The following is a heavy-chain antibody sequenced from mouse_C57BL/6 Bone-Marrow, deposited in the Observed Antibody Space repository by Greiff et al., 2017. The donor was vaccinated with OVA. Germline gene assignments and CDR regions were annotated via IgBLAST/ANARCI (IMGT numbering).Heavy chain of an antibody. CDR2: IYPGSGST. D-gene: IGHD1-1*01. J-gene: IGHJ4*01. CDR1: GYTFTSYW. CDR3: ARGGIYYYGSSYPDY. V-gene: IGHV1-55*01. Sequence: QVQLQQPGAELVKPGASVKMSCKASGYTFTSYWITWVKQRPGQGLEWIGDIYPGSGSTNYNEKFKSKAHLTVDTSSSTAYMKLSSLTSEDTAVYYGARGGIYYYGSSYPDYWGQGTSVTVSS.